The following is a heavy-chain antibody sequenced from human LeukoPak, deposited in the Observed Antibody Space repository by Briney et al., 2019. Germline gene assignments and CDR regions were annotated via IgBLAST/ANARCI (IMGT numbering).Heavy chain of an antibody. CDR2: ISYDGSNK. V-gene: IGHV3-30*18. D-gene: IGHD4-17*01. J-gene: IGHJ4*02. Sequence: PGGSLRLSCAASGFTFSSHGIHWARQAPGKGLEWVAVISYDGSNKYYADSVKGRFTISRDNSKNTPYLQMNSLRVEDTAVYYCAKVSGAWAIFDYWGQGTLVAVSS. CDR3: AKVSGAWAIFDY. CDR1: GFTFSSHG.